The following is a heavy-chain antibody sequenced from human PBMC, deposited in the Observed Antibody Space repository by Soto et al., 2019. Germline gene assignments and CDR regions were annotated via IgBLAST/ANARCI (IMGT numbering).Heavy chain of an antibody. CDR3: AKLYYGSGSYYPMDV. CDR2: ISGSGGST. D-gene: IGHD3-10*01. CDR1: GFTFSSYA. V-gene: IGHV3-23*01. Sequence: GGSLRLSCAASGFTFSSYAMSWVRQAPGKGLEWVSAISGSGGSTYYADSVKGRFTISRDNSKNTLYLQMNSLRAEDTAVYYCAKLYYGSGSYYPMDVWGQGTTVTVSS. J-gene: IGHJ6*02.